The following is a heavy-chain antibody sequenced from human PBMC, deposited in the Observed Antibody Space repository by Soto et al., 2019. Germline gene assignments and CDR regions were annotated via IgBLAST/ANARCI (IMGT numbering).Heavy chain of an antibody. V-gene: IGHV3-13*05. CDR1: AFTLRAYD. CDR3: ARAYSGRLPRRADYYYAMDV. D-gene: IGHD2-15*01. CDR2: LGAADDP. Sequence: LRLSCAASAFTLRAYDMHWVRQPNGKGLEWVSALGAADDPYYLGSVKGRFTISRENAKNSLYLQMNNLRAGDTAVYYCARAYSGRLPRRADYYYAMDVWGQGTTVTVSS. J-gene: IGHJ6*02.